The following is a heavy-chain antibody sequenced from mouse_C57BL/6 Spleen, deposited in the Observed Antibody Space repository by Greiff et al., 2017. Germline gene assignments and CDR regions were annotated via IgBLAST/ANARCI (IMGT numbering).Heavy chain of an antibody. D-gene: IGHD1-1*01. CDR2: ISNGGGST. V-gene: IGHV5-12*01. J-gene: IGHJ4*01. CDR1: GFTFSDYY. CDR3: AKSSYFYAMDY. Sequence: EVQLQESGGGLVQPGGSLKLSCAASGFTFSDYYMYWVRQTPEKRLEWVAYISNGGGSTYYPDTVKGRFTISRDNAKNTLYLQMSRLKSEDTAMYYCAKSSYFYAMDYWGQGTSVTVSS.